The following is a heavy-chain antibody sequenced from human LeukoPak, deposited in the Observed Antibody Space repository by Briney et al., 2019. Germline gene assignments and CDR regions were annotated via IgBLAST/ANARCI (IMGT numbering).Heavy chain of an antibody. J-gene: IGHJ4*02. CDR2: IYNSGST. Sequence: SETLSLTCIVSGGSISRGSYYWSWIRQPAGKGLEWMGRIYNSGSTNYNPSLKSRVTISTDMSKSQISLKLSSVTAADTAVYYCARQTFGALYFDSWGQGTLVIVSS. CDR3: ARQTFGALYFDS. V-gene: IGHV4-61*02. CDR1: GGSISRGSYY. D-gene: IGHD3-10*01.